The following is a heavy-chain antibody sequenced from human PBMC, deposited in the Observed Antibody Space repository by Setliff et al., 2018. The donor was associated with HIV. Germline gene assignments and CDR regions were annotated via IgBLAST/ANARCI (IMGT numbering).Heavy chain of an antibody. CDR2: VTYDGRRT. CDR1: GFTFRTFA. V-gene: IGHV3-30*10. D-gene: IGHD6-19*01. CDR3: AKTSGWTTIDY. J-gene: IGHJ4*02. Sequence: PGGSLRLSCVASGFTFRTFAMHWVRQAPGKGLEWVSGVTYDGRRTFYTDAVKGRFTISRDNSNNTLYLQVSSLRPEDTAVYYCAKTSGWTTIDYWGQGTLVTVSS.